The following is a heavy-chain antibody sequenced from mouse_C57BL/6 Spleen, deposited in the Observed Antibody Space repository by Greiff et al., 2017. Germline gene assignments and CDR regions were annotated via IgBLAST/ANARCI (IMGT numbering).Heavy chain of an antibody. D-gene: IGHD1-1*01. J-gene: IGHJ3*01. V-gene: IGHV1-15*01. CDR2: IDPETGGT. CDR3: TPITTVY. CDR1: GYTFTNYE. Sequence: QVQLQQSGAELVRPGASVTLSCKASGYTFTNYEMHWVKQTPVHGLEWIGAIDPETGGTAYNQKFKGKAILTADKSSSTAYMELRSLTSEDSAVYYCTPITTVYWGQGTLVTVSA.